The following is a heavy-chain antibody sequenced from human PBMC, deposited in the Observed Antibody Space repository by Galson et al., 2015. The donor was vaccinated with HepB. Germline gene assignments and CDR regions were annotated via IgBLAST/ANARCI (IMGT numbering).Heavy chain of an antibody. CDR3: ARLDAAEADY. CDR1: GGSFSGYY. Sequence: ETLSLTCAVYGGSFSGYYWSWIRQPPGKGLEWIGEINHSGSTNYNPSLKSRVTISVDTSKNQFSLKLSSVTAADTAVYYCARLDAAEADYWGQGTLVTVSS. J-gene: IGHJ4*02. V-gene: IGHV4-34*01. CDR2: INHSGST. D-gene: IGHD1-14*01.